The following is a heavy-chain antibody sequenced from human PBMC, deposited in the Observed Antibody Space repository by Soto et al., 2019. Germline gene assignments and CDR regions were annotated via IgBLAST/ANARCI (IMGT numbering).Heavy chain of an antibody. Sequence: ALETLSLTCTVSGISIDNYYCSWIRQSAGKGLEWIGRIYSSGTTNYSPSLKSRVTMSVDMSKSQFSLNVRSVTAADTAVYYCVRDVGGSGWFAPWGQGTLVTVSS. CDR3: VRDVGGSGWFAP. CDR2: IYSSGTT. J-gene: IGHJ5*02. CDR1: GISIDNYY. V-gene: IGHV4-4*07.